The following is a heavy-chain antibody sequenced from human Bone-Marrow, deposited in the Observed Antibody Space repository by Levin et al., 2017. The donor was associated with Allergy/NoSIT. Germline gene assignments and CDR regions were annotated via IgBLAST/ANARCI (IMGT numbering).Heavy chain of an antibody. CDR2: ISYDGRNE. CDR3: ARGVWEWNFFDY. D-gene: IGHD1-26*01. J-gene: IGHJ4*02. CDR1: GFNFNAKA. V-gene: IGHV3-30*04. Sequence: GESLKISCAASGFNFNAKAIHWVRQAPGQGLEWVAGISYDGRNEFYADSVRGRFTISRDNSKSTVDLLMSSLTTDDTAVYFCARGVWEWNFFDYWGQGSLVTVSS.